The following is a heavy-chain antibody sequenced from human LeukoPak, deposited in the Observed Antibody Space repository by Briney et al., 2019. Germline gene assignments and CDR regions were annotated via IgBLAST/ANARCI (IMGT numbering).Heavy chain of an antibody. V-gene: IGHV1-69*06. CDR3: ARVGLLWFGIDY. D-gene: IGHD3-10*01. CDR1: GGTFSSYA. CDR2: IIPIFGTA. J-gene: IGHJ4*02. Sequence: SVKVSCKASGGTFSSYAISWVRQAPGQGLEWMGGIIPIFGTANYAQKFQGRVTITADKSTSTAYMELSSLGSEDTAVYYCARVGLLWFGIDYWGQGTLVTVSS.